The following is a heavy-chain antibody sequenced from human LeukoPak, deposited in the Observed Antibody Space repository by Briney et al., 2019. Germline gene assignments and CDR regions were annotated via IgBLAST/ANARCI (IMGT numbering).Heavy chain of an antibody. Sequence: GGSLRLSCSASGFSFSNNAMHWIRQAPGKGLEYVSGISSNGGTTGYADSVKGRFTISRDNTKGTLFLQMSSLRTEDTAIYYCASTYHYDSSGYYPFDYWGQGTLVTVSS. CDR3: ASTYHYDSSGYYPFDY. D-gene: IGHD3-22*01. CDR2: ISSNGGTT. CDR1: GFSFSNNA. J-gene: IGHJ4*02. V-gene: IGHV3-64D*06.